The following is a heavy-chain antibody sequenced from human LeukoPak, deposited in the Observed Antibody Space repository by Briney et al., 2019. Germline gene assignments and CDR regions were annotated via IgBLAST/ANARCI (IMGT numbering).Heavy chain of an antibody. CDR3: ARDLTSYCGYHYVPFDY. Sequence: QSGGSLRLSCAACGFTFSRYDMHWVRQATGKGREWGSVIGPAGDTYFPGSVKGQSTISRENAKNSVYLQMNSLRAGDAAVYSCARDLTSYCGYHYVPFDYWGQGTLVTVSS. CDR1: GFTFSRYD. V-gene: IGHV3-13*03. J-gene: IGHJ4*02. CDR2: IGPAGDT. D-gene: IGHD2-21*01.